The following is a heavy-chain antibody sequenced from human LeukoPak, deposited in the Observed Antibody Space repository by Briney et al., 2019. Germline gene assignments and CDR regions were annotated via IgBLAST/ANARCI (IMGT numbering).Heavy chain of an antibody. V-gene: IGHV4-34*01. J-gene: IGHJ2*01. CDR3: ARERTMRYFDL. D-gene: IGHD3-22*01. Sequence: SETLSLTCTVSGGSISGYYWSWIRQPPGKGLEWIGEINHSGSTNYNPSLKSRVTISVDTSKNQFSLKLSSVTAADTAVYYCARERTMRYFDLWGRGTLVTVSS. CDR2: INHSGST. CDR1: GGSISGYY.